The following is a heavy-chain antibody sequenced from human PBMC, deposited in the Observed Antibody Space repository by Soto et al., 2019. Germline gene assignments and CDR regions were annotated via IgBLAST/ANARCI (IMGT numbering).Heavy chain of an antibody. CDR2: ISAYNGNT. D-gene: IGHD6-13*01. V-gene: IGHV1-18*04. CDR3: ARRAAGYSSSWYWSNLDV. Sequence: QVQLVQSGAEVKKPGASVKVSCKASGYTFTSYGISWVRQAPGQGLEWMGWISAYNGNTNYAQKLQGRVTMTTDTSTSTAYMELRSLRSDDTAVYYCARRAAGYSSSWYWSNLDVWGQGTTVTVSS. J-gene: IGHJ6*02. CDR1: GYTFTSYG.